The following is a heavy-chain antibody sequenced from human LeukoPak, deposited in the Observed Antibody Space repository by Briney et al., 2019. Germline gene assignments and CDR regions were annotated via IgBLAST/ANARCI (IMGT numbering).Heavy chain of an antibody. CDR1: GFTFSSYA. V-gene: IGHV3-30-3*01. CDR2: ISYDGSNK. D-gene: IGHD3-22*01. CDR3: ARERGDSSGYYRLHYYYYGMDV. Sequence: GGSLRLSCAAYGFTFSSYAMHWVRQAPGKGLEWVAVISYDGSNKYYADSVKGRFTISRDNSKNTLYLQMNSLRAEDTAVYYCARERGDSSGYYRLHYYYYGMDVWGQGTTVTVSS. J-gene: IGHJ6*02.